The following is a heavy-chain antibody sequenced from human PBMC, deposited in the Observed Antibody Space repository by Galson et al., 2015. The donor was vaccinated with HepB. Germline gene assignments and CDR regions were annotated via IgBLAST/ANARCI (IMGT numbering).Heavy chain of an antibody. D-gene: IGHD1-14*01. CDR2: MNPNSGNT. CDR1: GYTFTSYD. J-gene: IGHJ4*02. Sequence: SVKVSCKASGYTFTSYDVTWVRQASGQGLEWMGWMNPNSGNTGYAPKFQGRVTMTADISLSTAYMELGSLTSEDTAVYYCARGVRNQLFSDQWGQESQVSVSS. V-gene: IGHV1-8*01. CDR3: ARGVRNQLFSDQ.